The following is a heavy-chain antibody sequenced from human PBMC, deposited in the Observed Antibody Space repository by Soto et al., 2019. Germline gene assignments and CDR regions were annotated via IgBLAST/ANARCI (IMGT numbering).Heavy chain of an antibody. J-gene: IGHJ6*02. CDR3: AKDMGKNKYYDFWSGPPDYGMDV. V-gene: IGHV3-23*01. D-gene: IGHD3-3*01. Sequence: PGGSLRLSCAASGITFSSYAMGWVRQAPGKGLEWVSAISGSGGSTYYADSVKGRFTISRDNSKNTLYLQMNSLRAEDTAVYYCAKDMGKNKYYDFWSGPPDYGMDVWGQGTTVTVSS. CDR2: ISGSGGST. CDR1: GITFSSYA.